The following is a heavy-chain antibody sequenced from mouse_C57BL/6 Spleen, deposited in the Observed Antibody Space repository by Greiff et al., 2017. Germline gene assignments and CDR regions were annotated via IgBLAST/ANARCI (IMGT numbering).Heavy chain of an antibody. Sequence: VQLQQPGAELVKPGASVKMSCKASGYTFTSYWITWVKQRPGQGLEWIGDIYPGSGSTNYNEKLKRKATLTVDTSSSTAYMPLSSLTSEDSAVYYCARRTTVLAAPSYRGQGTTLTVSS. CDR2: IYPGSGST. J-gene: IGHJ2*01. CDR1: GYTFTSYW. V-gene: IGHV1-55*01. D-gene: IGHD1-1*01. CDR3: ARRTTVLAAPSY.